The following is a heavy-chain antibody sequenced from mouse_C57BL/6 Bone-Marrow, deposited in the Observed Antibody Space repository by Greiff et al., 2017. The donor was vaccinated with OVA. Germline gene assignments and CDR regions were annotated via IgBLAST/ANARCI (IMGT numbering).Heavy chain of an antibody. CDR3: ARTGYSNYVAY. V-gene: IGHV1-26*01. D-gene: IGHD2-5*01. J-gene: IGHJ3*01. CDR2: INPNNGGT. Sequence: EVQLQQSGPELVKPGASVKISCKASGYTFTDYYMNWVKQSHGKSLEWIGDINPNNGGTSYNQKFKGKATLTVDKSSSTAYMELRSLTSEDSAVDYCARTGYSNYVAYWGQGTLVTVSA. CDR1: GYTFTDYY.